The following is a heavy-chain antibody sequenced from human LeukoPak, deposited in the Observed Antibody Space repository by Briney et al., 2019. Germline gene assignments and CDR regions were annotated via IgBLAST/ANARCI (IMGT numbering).Heavy chain of an antibody. V-gene: IGHV1-18*01. CDR2: ISAYNGNT. Sequence: ASVKVSCKASGYTFTNYGISWVRQAPGQGLEWMGWISAYNGNTDYAQYLQGRVTMTTDTLTSTAYMELRSLRSDDTPVYYCARDQSLVAYSSTWFDYWGQGTPVTVSS. CDR1: GYTFTNYG. D-gene: IGHD6-13*01. CDR3: ARDQSLVAYSSTWFDY. J-gene: IGHJ4*02.